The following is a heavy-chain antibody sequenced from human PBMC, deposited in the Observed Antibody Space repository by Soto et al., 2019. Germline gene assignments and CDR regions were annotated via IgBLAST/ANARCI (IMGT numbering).Heavy chain of an antibody. J-gene: IGHJ4*02. D-gene: IGHD1-26*01. V-gene: IGHV1-46*03. Sequence: ASVKVSCRASGYTFTSYYMYWVRQAPGQGLEWMGIINPSGGSTSYAQKFQGRVTMTRDTSTSTVYMELSSLRSEDTAVYYCARAARAGIVAPSLDYWGQGTLVTVSS. CDR2: INPSGGST. CDR1: GYTFTSYY. CDR3: ARAARAGIVAPSLDY.